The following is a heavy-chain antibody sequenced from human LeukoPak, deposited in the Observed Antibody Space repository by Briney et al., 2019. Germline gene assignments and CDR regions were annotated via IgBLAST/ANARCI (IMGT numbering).Heavy chain of an antibody. J-gene: IGHJ4*02. CDR3: AKGGWGTVLDY. Sequence: PGGSLRLSCAASGFTFSDYYMSWIRQAPGKGLEWVSTISGSGDSTYYSDSVKGRFTISRDNSENTLYLQLNSLRAEDTAVYYCAKGGWGTVLDYWGQGTLVTVSP. D-gene: IGHD3-16*01. CDR2: ISGSGDST. V-gene: IGHV3-23*01. CDR1: GFTFSDYY.